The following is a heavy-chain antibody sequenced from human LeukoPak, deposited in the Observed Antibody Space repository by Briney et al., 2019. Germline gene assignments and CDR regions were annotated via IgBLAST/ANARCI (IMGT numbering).Heavy chain of an antibody. V-gene: IGHV3-30*02. Sequence: GGSLRLSCAASGFTFSSYGMHWFRQAPGKGLEWVAFIRYDGSNKYYADSVKGRFTISRDNSKNTLYLQMNSLRAEDTAVYYCAKGVSAGTTHFDYWGQGTLVTVSS. D-gene: IGHD1-1*01. J-gene: IGHJ4*02. CDR1: GFTFSSYG. CDR2: IRYDGSNK. CDR3: AKGVSAGTTHFDY.